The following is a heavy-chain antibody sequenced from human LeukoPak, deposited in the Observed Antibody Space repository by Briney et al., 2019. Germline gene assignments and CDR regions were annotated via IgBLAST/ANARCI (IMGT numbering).Heavy chain of an antibody. CDR1: GGSFSGYY. D-gene: IGHD2-2*02. J-gene: IGHJ1*01. CDR2: INHSGST. V-gene: IGHV4-34*01. Sequence: SETLSLTCAVYGGSFSGYYWSWIRQPPGKGLEWIGEINHSGSTNYNPSLKSRVTISVDTSKNQFSLKLSSVTAADTAVYYCARGDCSSTSCYNGEYFQHWGQGTLVTVSS. CDR3: ARGDCSSTSCYNGEYFQH.